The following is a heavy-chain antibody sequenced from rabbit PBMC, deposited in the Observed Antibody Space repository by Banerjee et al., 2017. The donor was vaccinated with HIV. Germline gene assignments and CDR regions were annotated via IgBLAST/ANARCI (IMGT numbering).Heavy chain of an antibody. V-gene: IGHV1S45*01. CDR2: INTSSGNA. J-gene: IGHJ3*01. D-gene: IGHD4-1*01. Sequence: QEQLEESGGDLVKPEGSLTLTCTASGFSFSNKYVMCWVRQAPGKGLEWIACINTSSGNAVYANWAKGRFTISKTSSTTVTLQMTSLTAADTATYFWARDLAGVIGWNFGLWGQGTLVTVS. CDR1: GFSFSNKYV. CDR3: ARDLAGVIGWNFGL.